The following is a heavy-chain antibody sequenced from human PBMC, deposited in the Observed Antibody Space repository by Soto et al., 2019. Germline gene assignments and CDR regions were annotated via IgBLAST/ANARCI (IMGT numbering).Heavy chain of an antibody. CDR2: INPSGGST. CDR1: RYTFTSYY. D-gene: IGHD6-19*01. J-gene: IGHJ3*02. CDR3: ARGRGQWLLTYAFDI. Sequence: QVQLVQSGAEVKKPGASVKVSCKASRYTFTSYYMHWVRQAPGQGLEWMGIINPSGGSTSYAQKCQGRGTMTRDKSKRTVYMELSSLRSEDTAVYYCARGRGQWLLTYAFDIWGQGTMVTVSS. V-gene: IGHV1-46*01.